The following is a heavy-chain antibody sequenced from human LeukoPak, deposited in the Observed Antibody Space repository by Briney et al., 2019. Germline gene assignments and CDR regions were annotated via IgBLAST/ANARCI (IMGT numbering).Heavy chain of an antibody. D-gene: IGHD3-10*01. CDR1: GYSFTNYY. Sequence: GASVKVSCKASGYSFTNYYMHWVRQAPGQGLEWMGLIHPNDGDTKYAQEFRDRVTMTRDTSTSTVYMELSSLRSEDTAVYYCATYTQSGAQGVSDYWGQGTLVTVSS. CDR2: IHPNDGDT. J-gene: IGHJ4*02. V-gene: IGHV1-46*01. CDR3: ATYTQSGAQGVSDY.